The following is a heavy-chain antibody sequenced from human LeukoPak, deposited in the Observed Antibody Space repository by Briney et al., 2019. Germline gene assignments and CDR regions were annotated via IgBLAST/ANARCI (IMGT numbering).Heavy chain of an antibody. CDR3: ATDQRYAFDY. V-gene: IGHV3-48*02. CDR1: GFIFTDYP. D-gene: IGHD3-9*01. Sequence: PGGSLRLSCATSGFIFTDYPMNWVRQAPWKGLEWISNIRTTAEGAKYAYYADSVKGRVTISRDDGKNTLYLHMNSLRDDDTAVYYCATDQRYAFDYWGQGILVTVSS. J-gene: IGHJ4*02. CDR2: IRTTAEGAKYA.